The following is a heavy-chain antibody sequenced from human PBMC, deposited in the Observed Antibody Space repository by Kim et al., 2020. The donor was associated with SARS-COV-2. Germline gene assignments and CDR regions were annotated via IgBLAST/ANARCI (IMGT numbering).Heavy chain of an antibody. V-gene: IGHV4-4*02. CDR1: GGSISSSNW. CDR3: SSPQPSPFRGGDCYGAFEY. Sequence: SETLSLTCAVSGGSISSSNWWSWVRQPPGKGLEWIGVIYHSGSTNYNPSPKRRVTISGDKSKNQFSLMLRSVTAADTAVYYCSSPQPSPFRGGDCYGAFEYWGQGTLVSVSS. D-gene: IGHD2-21*02. J-gene: IGHJ4*02. CDR2: IYHSGST.